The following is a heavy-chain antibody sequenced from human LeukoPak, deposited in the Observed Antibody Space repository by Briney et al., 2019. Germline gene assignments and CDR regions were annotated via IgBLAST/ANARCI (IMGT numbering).Heavy chain of an antibody. J-gene: IGHJ4*02. D-gene: IGHD6-13*01. CDR1: GGSFSGDY. CDR2: INHSGST. V-gene: IGHV4-34*01. Sequence: SETLSLTCAVYGGSFSGDYWSGIRQPPGKGLEWIGEINHSGSTNYNPSLKSRVTISVDTSKNQFSLKLSSVTAADTAVYYCARGLQAAARDFDYWGQGTLVTVSS. CDR3: ARGLQAAARDFDY.